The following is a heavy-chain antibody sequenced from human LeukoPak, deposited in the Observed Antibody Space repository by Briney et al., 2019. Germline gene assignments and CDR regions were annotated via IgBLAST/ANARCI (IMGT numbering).Heavy chain of an antibody. J-gene: IGHJ4*02. Sequence: GGSLRLSCAASGFTFSSYGMHWVRQAPGKGLEWVAIIWYDGNNKYYADSVKGRFTISRDNSKNTLYLQMDSLRAEDTAVYYCARDLYYYDSSGLEFGYWGQGTLVTVSS. CDR3: ARDLYYYDSSGLEFGY. V-gene: IGHV3-33*01. D-gene: IGHD3-22*01. CDR2: IWYDGNNK. CDR1: GFTFSSYG.